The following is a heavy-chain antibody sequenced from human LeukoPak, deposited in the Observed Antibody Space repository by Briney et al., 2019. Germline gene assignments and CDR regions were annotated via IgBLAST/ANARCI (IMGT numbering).Heavy chain of an antibody. CDR3: ARAIPFRYLLGGDYYERSSHGFDI. D-gene: IGHD2-21*02. J-gene: IGHJ3*02. V-gene: IGHV1-8*01. Sequence: ASVKVSCKASGYTFTRHDVNWVRQATGQGLEWMGWISPNSKNTGYAQKFQGRVTLTTDTSTSTAYMELSSLDSEDTAVYYCARAIPFRYLLGGDYYERSSHGFDIWGQGTMITVSS. CDR2: ISPNSKNT. CDR1: GYTFTRHD.